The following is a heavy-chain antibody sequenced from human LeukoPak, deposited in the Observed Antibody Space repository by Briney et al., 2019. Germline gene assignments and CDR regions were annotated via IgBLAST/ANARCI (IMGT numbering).Heavy chain of an antibody. J-gene: IGHJ4*02. CDR3: ARAHSLAVVPAVSYSPFDY. D-gene: IGHD2-2*01. Sequence: ASVKVSCKASGYTFTSYGISWWRQAPGQGREWWGWISAYNGNTNYAQKLQGRVTMTTDTSTSTAYMELRSLRSDDTAVYYCARAHSLAVVPAVSYSPFDYWGQGTLVTVSS. CDR1: GYTFTSYG. CDR2: ISAYNGNT. V-gene: IGHV1-18*01.